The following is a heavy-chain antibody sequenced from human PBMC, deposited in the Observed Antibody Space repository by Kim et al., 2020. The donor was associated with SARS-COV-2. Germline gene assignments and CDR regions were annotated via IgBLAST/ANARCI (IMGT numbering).Heavy chain of an antibody. V-gene: IGHV3-21*01. CDR3: YPSQYCSSTSCYYYGMDV. D-gene: IGHD2-2*01. Sequence: GGSLRLSCAASGFTFSSYSMNWVRQAPGKGLEWVSSISSSSSYIYYADSVKDRFTISRDNAKNSLYLQMNSLRAEDTAVYYCYPSQYCSSTSCYYYGMDVWGQGTTVTVSS. J-gene: IGHJ6*02. CDR2: ISSSSSYI. CDR1: GFTFSSYS.